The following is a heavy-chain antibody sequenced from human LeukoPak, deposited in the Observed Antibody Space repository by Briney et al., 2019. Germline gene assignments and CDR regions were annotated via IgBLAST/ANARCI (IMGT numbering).Heavy chain of an antibody. J-gene: IGHJ6*03. CDR3: AKDEDYMDV. Sequence: PGASLLLSCAASGFTFSSYAMSWVRQAPGKGLEWVSAISGRGGSTYYADSVKGRFTISRDNSKNTLYLQMNSLRAEDTAVYYCAKDEDYMDVWGKGTTVTVSS. CDR1: GFTFSSYA. V-gene: IGHV3-23*01. CDR2: ISGRGGST.